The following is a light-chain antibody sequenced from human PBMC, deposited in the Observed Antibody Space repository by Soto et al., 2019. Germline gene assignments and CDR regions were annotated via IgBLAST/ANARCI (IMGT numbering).Light chain of an antibody. CDR1: QSVSSQ. V-gene: IGKV3-15*01. J-gene: IGKJ1*01. Sequence: EIVLTQSPATLSLSPWERDTLXCRASQSVSSQLAWYQQKPGQAPRLLIYGASTRATGIPARFSGSGSGTEFTLTISRLQPEDFAVYYCQQYSSSCTFGQGTKVDI. CDR2: GAS. CDR3: QQYSSSCT.